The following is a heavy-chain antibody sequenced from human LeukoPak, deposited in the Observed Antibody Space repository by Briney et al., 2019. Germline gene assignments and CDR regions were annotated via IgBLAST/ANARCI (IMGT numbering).Heavy chain of an antibody. V-gene: IGHV5-51*01. CDR3: ARFLHGNSLDY. Sequence: GESLKISCQGSGDTFTDTYIAWVRQVGGKGLEWMGIIYHDGSDTRYSPSFEGQVTISVDHSTRTAYLQCTSLETSDTAMYYCARFLHGNSLDYWGQGALVTVSS. CDR2: IYHDGSDT. CDR1: GDTFTDTY. D-gene: IGHD1-7*01. J-gene: IGHJ4*02.